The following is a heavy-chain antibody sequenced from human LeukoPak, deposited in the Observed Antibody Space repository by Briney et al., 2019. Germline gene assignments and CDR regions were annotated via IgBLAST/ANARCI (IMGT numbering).Heavy chain of an antibody. CDR3: AREGSSGSYYYGMDV. D-gene: IGHD6-19*01. CDR2: ISSSSDYK. J-gene: IGHJ6*02. V-gene: IGHV3-11*06. Sequence: PGGSLRLSCAASGFSFSDYYMSWIRQTPEEGLEWLSYISSSSDYKNYADSLKGRFTISRDNAKNSVYLQMNSLRAEDTAVYYCAREGSSGSYYYGMDVWGQGTTVTVSS. CDR1: GFSFSDYY.